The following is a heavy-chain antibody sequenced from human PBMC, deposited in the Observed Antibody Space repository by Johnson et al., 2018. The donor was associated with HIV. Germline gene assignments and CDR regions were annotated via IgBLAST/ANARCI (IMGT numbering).Heavy chain of an antibody. D-gene: IGHD6-13*01. V-gene: IGHV3-11*04. J-gene: IGHJ3*02. CDR2: ISSSGSTI. CDR1: GFTFSNAW. Sequence: QVLLVESGGVVVQPGGSLRLSCAASGFTFSNAWMSWVRQAPGKGLEWVSYISSSGSTIYYADSVKGRFTISRDNAKNSLYLQMNSLRAEDTAVYYCATYSSSWYKGGYAFDIWGQGTMVTVSS. CDR3: ATYSSSWYKGGYAFDI.